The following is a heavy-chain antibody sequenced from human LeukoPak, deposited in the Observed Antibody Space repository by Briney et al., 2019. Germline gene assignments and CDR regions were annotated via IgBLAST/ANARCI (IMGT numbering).Heavy chain of an antibody. CDR3: AMSRYDFGAAFDT. V-gene: IGHV4-59*01. Sequence: SETLSLTCTVSGGSISSYYWSWIRQPPGKGLEWIGYIYYSGSTNYNPSLKSRVTISVDTSKNQFSLKFSSVTAADTAVYYCAMSRYDFGAAFDTWGQGTMVTVSS. J-gene: IGHJ3*02. D-gene: IGHD3-3*01. CDR1: GGSISSYY. CDR2: IYYSGST.